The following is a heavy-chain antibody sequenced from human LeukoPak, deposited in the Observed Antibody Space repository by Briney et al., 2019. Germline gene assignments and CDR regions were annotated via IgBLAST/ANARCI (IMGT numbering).Heavy chain of an antibody. CDR1: GGSFSGYY. CDR3: ARRAVVPAAINWFDP. CDR2: INHSGST. Sequence: SETLSLTCAVYGGSFSGYYWSWIRQPPGKGLEWIGEINHSGSTNYNPSLKSRVTISVDTSKNQFSLKLSSVTAADTAVYYCARRAVVPAAINWFDPWGQGTLATVSS. D-gene: IGHD2-2*01. J-gene: IGHJ5*02. V-gene: IGHV4-34*01.